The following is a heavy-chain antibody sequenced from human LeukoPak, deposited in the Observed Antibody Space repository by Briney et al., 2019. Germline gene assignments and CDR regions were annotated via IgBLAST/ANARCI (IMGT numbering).Heavy chain of an antibody. Sequence: SVTVSCTASGGTFSSYAISWVRQAPGQGLEWMGGIIPIFGTANYAQKFQGGVTITADESTSTAYMELSSLRSEDTAVYYCARGYSSSWSDWFDPWGQGTLVTVSS. CDR2: IIPIFGTA. J-gene: IGHJ5*02. CDR1: GGTFSSYA. CDR3: ARGYSSSWSDWFDP. D-gene: IGHD6-13*01. V-gene: IGHV1-69*13.